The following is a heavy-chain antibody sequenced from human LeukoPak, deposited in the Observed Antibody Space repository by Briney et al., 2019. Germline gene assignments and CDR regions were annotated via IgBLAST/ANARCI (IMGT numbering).Heavy chain of an antibody. J-gene: IGHJ3*02. CDR3: AKDRRPDYGDYSGAFDI. V-gene: IGHV3-30-3*01. CDR2: ISYDGGNK. CDR1: GFTFSSYT. D-gene: IGHD4-17*01. Sequence: GGSLRLSCAASGFTFSSYTMHWVRQAPGKGLEWVAVISYDGGNKYYADSVKGRFTISRDNSKNTLYLQMNSLRAEDTAVYYCAKDRRPDYGDYSGAFDIWGQGTMVTVSS.